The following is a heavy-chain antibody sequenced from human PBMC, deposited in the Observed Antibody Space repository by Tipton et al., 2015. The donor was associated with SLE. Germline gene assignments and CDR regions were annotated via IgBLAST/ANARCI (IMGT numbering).Heavy chain of an antibody. CDR1: GGSFNTYY. CDR2: INHSGST. J-gene: IGHJ4*02. CDR3: ARLRKPYTYGSGGYYFDY. D-gene: IGHD3-10*01. V-gene: IGHV4-34*01. Sequence: TLSLTCAVYGGSFNTYYWSWIRQPPGKGLEWIGEINHSGSTNYNPPLQSRVTISLDTSENQFSLSLRSVSAADTAVYYCARLRKPYTYGSGGYYFDYWGQGTLVTVSS.